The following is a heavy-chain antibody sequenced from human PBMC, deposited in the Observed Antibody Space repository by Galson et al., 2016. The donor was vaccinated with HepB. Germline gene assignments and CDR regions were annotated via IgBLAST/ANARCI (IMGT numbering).Heavy chain of an antibody. Sequence: ASGYTFIHFSMHWVRQAPGQGLEWMAMINPTGGMATYAQKFQGRVTVTRDTSTSTVYMELKSLKSEDTAVYYCARDLGGRVTGADYWGRGTLVTVSS. CDR2: INPTGGMA. D-gene: IGHD2-15*01. CDR3: ARDLGGRVTGADY. V-gene: IGHV1-46*01. J-gene: IGHJ4*02. CDR1: GYTFIHFS.